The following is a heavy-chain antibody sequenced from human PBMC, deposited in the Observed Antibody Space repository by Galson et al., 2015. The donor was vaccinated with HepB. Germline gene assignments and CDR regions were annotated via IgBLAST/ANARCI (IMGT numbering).Heavy chain of an antibody. D-gene: IGHD6-13*01. V-gene: IGHV3-48*01. J-gene: IGHJ5*02. CDR1: GFTFSSYS. Sequence: SLRLSCAASGFTFSSYSMNWVRQAPGKGLEWVSYISSSSSTIYYADSVKGRFTISRDNAKNTLYLQMNSLRAEDTAVYYCAREGQMMAAAGLTNWFDPWGQGTLVTVSS. CDR2: ISSSSSTI. CDR3: AREGQMMAAAGLTNWFDP.